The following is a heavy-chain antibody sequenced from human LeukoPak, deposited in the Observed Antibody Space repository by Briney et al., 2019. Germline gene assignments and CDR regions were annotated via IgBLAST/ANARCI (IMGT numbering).Heavy chain of an antibody. J-gene: IGHJ3*02. CDR3: ARLVVIYLDAFDI. CDR2: ISPSGGST. D-gene: IGHD3-22*01. Sequence: ASVKVSCMAFGYTFTSNYMHWVRQAPGQGPEWMGVISPSGGSTTYAQKFQGRVTLTRDMSTSTDYLELSSLRSEDTAVYYCARLVVIYLDAFDIWGQGTMVTVSS. CDR1: GYTFTSNY. V-gene: IGHV1-46*01.